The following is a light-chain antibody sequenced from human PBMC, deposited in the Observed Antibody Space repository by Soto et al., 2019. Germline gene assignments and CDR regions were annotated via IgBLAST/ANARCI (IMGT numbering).Light chain of an antibody. CDR3: MQALQTPWT. V-gene: IGKV2-28*01. CDR1: QSLLHTNGYTY. Sequence: DIVMTQSPLSLPVTPGEPASISCRSGQSLLHTNGYTYVDWYLQKPGQSPQLLIYLGSTRASGDPDMFSGRGSGTDFTLKISRVEAEDVGVYYGMQALQTPWTFGQWTKPEIK. J-gene: IGKJ2*02. CDR2: LGS.